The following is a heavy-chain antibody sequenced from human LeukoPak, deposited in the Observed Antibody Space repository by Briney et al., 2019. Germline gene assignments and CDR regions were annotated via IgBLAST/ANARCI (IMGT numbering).Heavy chain of an antibody. CDR1: GFTFSSYS. J-gene: IGHJ4*02. Sequence: GGSLRLSCAAFGFTFSSYSMNWVRQAPGKGLEWVSSISSSSSYIYYADSVKGRFTISRDNAKNSLYLQMNSLRAEDTAVYYCARDVQVATIYPLDYWGQGTLVTVSS. CDR2: ISSSSSYI. CDR3: ARDVQVATIYPLDY. V-gene: IGHV3-21*01. D-gene: IGHD5-12*01.